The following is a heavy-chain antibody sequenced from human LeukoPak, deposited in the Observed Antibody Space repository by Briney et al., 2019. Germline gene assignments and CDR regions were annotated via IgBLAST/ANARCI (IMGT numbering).Heavy chain of an antibody. CDR1: GGSISSNY. CDR2: MYYSGST. CDR3: ARTGRLSGSWYYFDY. D-gene: IGHD6-13*01. V-gene: IGHV4-59*01. J-gene: IGHJ4*02. Sequence: PSETLSLTCIVSGGSISSNYWSWIRQPPGKGLEWIGYMYYSGSTNYNPSLKSRVTISVDTSKNQFSLKLSSVTAADTAVYYCARTGRLSGSWYYFDYWGQGTLVTVSS.